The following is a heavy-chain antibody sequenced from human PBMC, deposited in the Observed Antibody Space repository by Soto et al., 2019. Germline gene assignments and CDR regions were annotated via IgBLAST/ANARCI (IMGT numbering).Heavy chain of an antibody. V-gene: IGHV3-30-3*01. CDR3: ARDRELRYYYYYYGMDV. D-gene: IGHD1-26*01. Sequence: QVQLVESGGGVVQPGRSLRLSCAASGFTFSSYAMHWVRQAPGKGLEWVAVISYDGSNKYYADSVKGRFTISRDNSKNTLYLQMNSLRANDTAVYYCARDRELRYYYYYYGMDVWGQGTTVTVSS. CDR2: ISYDGSNK. CDR1: GFTFSSYA. J-gene: IGHJ6*02.